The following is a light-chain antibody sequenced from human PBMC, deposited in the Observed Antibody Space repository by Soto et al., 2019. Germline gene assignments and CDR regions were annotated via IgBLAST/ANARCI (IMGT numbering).Light chain of an antibody. CDR2: TAS. J-gene: IGKJ3*01. CDR1: QGMNNY. CDR3: QNYNSALGGFT. Sequence: DIQMTQSPSSLSASVGDRVTITCRASQGMNNYLAWYQQKPGKVPKLLIYTASSLQSGVPSRFGGSGSGTDFTLTISSLQPEDVATYYCQNYNSALGGFTFGPGTKVDIK. V-gene: IGKV1-27*01.